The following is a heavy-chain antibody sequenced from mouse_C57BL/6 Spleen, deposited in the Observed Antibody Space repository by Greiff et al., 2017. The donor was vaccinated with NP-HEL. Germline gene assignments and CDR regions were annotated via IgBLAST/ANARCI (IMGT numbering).Heavy chain of an antibody. V-gene: IGHV14-4*01. CDR2: IDPENGDT. Sequence: DVQLQESGAELVRPGASVKLSCTASGFNIKDDYMHWVKQRPEQGLEWIGWIDPENGDTEYASKFQGKATITADTSSNTAYLQLSSLTSEDTAVYYCTTSLLWLRRNYFDYWGQGTTLTVSS. J-gene: IGHJ2*01. D-gene: IGHD2-9*01. CDR1: GFNIKDDY. CDR3: TTSLLWLRRNYFDY.